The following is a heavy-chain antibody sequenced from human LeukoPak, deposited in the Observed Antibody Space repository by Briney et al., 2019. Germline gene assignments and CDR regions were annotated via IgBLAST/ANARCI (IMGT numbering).Heavy chain of an antibody. CDR3: ARDRAMAYCGGDCYSAFDY. J-gene: IGHJ4*02. Sequence: PGGSLRLSCAASGFTFSSYSMNWVRQAPGKGLEWVSSISSSSSYIYYADSVKGGFTISRDNAKNSLYLQMNSLRAEDTAVYCCARDRAMAYCGGDCYSAFDYWGQGTLVTVSS. D-gene: IGHD2-21*02. CDR1: GFTFSSYS. V-gene: IGHV3-21*01. CDR2: ISSSSSYI.